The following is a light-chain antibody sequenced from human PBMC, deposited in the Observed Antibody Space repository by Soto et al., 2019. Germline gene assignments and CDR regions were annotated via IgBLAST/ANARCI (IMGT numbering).Light chain of an antibody. CDR2: GAS. CDR3: QQYNNWPLT. Sequence: EIVMTQSPATLSVSPGERATLSCRASQSVSSKLAWYQQKPGQAPRLVIYGASTRATDFPDTFSGSGSGTEFTLTISSLQSEDFAVYYCQQYNNWPLTFGGGTKVDIK. J-gene: IGKJ4*01. V-gene: IGKV3-15*01. CDR1: QSVSSK.